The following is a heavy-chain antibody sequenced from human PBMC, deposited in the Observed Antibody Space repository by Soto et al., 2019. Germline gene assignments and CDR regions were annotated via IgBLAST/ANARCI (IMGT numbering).Heavy chain of an antibody. Sequence: ASVKVSCKASGYTFTVYYMHRVRQAPGQGLEWMGWINPKSGGTMYPQKFQGRVTMTWDTSISTAYMALTRLRSDDTAVYYCERDLAKGGGSAGFDYWGQGTLVTVSS. CDR1: GYTFTVYY. CDR2: INPKSGGT. D-gene: IGHD1-26*01. V-gene: IGHV1-2*02. J-gene: IGHJ4*02. CDR3: ERDLAKGGGSAGFDY.